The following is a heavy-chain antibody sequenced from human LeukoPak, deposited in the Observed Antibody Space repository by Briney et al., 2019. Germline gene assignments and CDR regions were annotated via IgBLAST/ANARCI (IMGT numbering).Heavy chain of an antibody. CDR1: GFTFSNYG. D-gene: IGHD2/OR15-2a*01. V-gene: IGHV3-30*02. CDR3: ARGLNSMIDY. CDR2: IRYDGSNK. J-gene: IGHJ4*02. Sequence: PGGSLRLSCAASGFTFSNYGMYWVRQAPGKGLEWVAFIRYDGSNKYHADSVKGRFTISRDSSKNTLHLLMNSLRPEDTAVYYCARGLNSMIDYWGQGTPVTVSS.